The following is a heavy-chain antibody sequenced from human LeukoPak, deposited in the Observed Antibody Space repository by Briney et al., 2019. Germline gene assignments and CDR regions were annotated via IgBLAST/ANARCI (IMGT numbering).Heavy chain of an antibody. CDR3: ARAEDQGRYFDWLPGFDP. D-gene: IGHD3-9*01. Sequence: ASVKVSCKASGGTFSSYVINWVRQAPGQGLGWMGGILPIFGTAIYAQHFQGRLTITADESTNSAYMELNRLRSDDTAVYYCARAEDQGRYFDWLPGFDPWGQGTLVTVSS. V-gene: IGHV1-69*13. CDR2: ILPIFGTA. CDR1: GGTFSSYV. J-gene: IGHJ5*02.